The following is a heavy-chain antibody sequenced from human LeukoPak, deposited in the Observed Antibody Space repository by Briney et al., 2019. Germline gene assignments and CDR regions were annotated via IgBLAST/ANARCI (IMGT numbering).Heavy chain of an antibody. CDR1: GFTFGDYA. V-gene: IGHV3-49*03. Sequence: GGSLRLSCTASGFTFGDYAMSWFRQAPGKGLEWVGFIRSKAYGGTTEYAASVKGRFTISRDDSKSIAYLQMNSLKAEDTAVYYCTRGNGGFDNWFDPWGQGTLVTVSS. CDR3: TRGNGGFDNWFDP. CDR2: IRSKAYGGTT. D-gene: IGHD3-16*01. J-gene: IGHJ5*02.